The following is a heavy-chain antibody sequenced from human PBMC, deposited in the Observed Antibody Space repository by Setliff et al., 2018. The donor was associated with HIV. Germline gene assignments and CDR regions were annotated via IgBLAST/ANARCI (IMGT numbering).Heavy chain of an antibody. CDR3: AKVLVIATTGRRLGVLDI. D-gene: IGHD6-13*01. J-gene: IGHJ3*02. V-gene: IGHV3-23*01. CDR1: GITFSRSA. CDR2: ISGSGDDT. Sequence: GGSMGLSCAASGITFSRSAMSWVRQAPGKGLEWGSGISGSGDDTYYADSVKGRFTISRDNSKNTLYLQMNSLRVEDTALYYCAKVLVIATTGRRLGVLDIWGQGTMVTVSS.